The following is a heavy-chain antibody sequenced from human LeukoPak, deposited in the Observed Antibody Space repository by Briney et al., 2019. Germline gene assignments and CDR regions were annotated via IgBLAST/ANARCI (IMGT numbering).Heavy chain of an antibody. Sequence: PSETLSLTCAVYGGSFSGYYWSWIRQPPGKGLEWIGEINHSGSTNYNPSLKSRVTISVDTSKNQFSLKLSSVTAADTALYFHAEAGIRYFDWKHYFDYWGQGTLVTVSS. J-gene: IGHJ4*02. CDR1: GGSFSGYY. CDR3: AEAGIRYFDWKHYFDY. D-gene: IGHD3-9*01. V-gene: IGHV4-34*01. CDR2: INHSGST.